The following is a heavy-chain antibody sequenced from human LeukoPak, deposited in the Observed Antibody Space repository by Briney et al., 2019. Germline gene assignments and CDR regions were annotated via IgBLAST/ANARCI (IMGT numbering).Heavy chain of an antibody. CDR1: GYSFTSYW. CDR3: ASPWVPDIDAFDI. V-gene: IGHV5-51*01. Sequence: GESLKISCKGSGYSFTSYWIGWVRQLPGKGLEWMGIIYPGDSDTRYSPSFQGQVTISADKSISTAYLQWSSLKASDTAMYYCASPWVPDIDAFDIWGQGTMVTVSS. D-gene: IGHD1-14*01. J-gene: IGHJ3*02. CDR2: IYPGDSDT.